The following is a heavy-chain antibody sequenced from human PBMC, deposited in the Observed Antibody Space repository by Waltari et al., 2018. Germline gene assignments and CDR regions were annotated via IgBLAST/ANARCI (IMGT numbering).Heavy chain of an antibody. J-gene: IGHJ4*02. D-gene: IGHD6-13*01. CDR1: GYSFTSYW. CDR2: SYPGDSDT. CDR3: ARQGQQLVRGVDY. V-gene: IGHV5-51*01. Sequence: EVQLVQSGAEVKKPGESLKISCKGSGYSFTSYWIGWVRQMPGKGLEWMGISYPGDSDTRYSPSFQGQVTSEADKSISTAYLQWSSLKASDTAMYYCARQGQQLVRGVDYWGQGTLVTVSS.